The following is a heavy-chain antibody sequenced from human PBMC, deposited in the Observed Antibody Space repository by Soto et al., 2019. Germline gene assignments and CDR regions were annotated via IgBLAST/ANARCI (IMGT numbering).Heavy chain of an antibody. CDR3: ASVKYNWNHRDAFDI. D-gene: IGHD1-20*01. CDR1: GGSISSGGYY. J-gene: IGHJ3*02. CDR2: IYYSGST. V-gene: IGHV4-31*03. Sequence: QVQLQESDPGLVKPSQTLSLTCTVSGGSISSGGYYWSWIRQHPGKGLEWIGYIYYSGSTYYNPSLKSRVTISVDTSKNQFSLKLSSVTAADTAVYYCASVKYNWNHRDAFDIWGQGTMVTVSS.